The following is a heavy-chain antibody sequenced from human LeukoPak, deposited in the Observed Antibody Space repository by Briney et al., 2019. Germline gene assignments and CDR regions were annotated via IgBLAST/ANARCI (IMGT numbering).Heavy chain of an antibody. CDR1: GGSFSGYY. CDR2: INHSGST. D-gene: IGHD3-3*01. Sequence: SETLSLTCAVYGGSFSGYYWSWNRQPPGKGLEWIGEINHSGSTNYNPSLKSRVTISVDTSKNQFSLKLSSVTAADTAVYYCASGRAKYDFWSGYYTTTSIFDYWGQGTLVTVSS. V-gene: IGHV4-34*01. J-gene: IGHJ4*02. CDR3: ASGRAKYDFWSGYYTTTSIFDY.